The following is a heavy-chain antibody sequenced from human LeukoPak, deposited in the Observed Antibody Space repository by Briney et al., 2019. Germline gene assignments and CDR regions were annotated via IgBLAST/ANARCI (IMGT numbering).Heavy chain of an antibody. Sequence: PGGSLRLSCTASGFTFDDVGMSWVRQAPGKGLEWVSGINWNGGSTAYADSVKGRFTISRDNAKNSLYLQMNSLRAEDTALYYCARGFYYDSGATWRAFNIWGQGTMVTVSS. V-gene: IGHV3-20*04. CDR2: INWNGGST. CDR3: ARGFYYDSGATWRAFNI. J-gene: IGHJ3*02. D-gene: IGHD3-22*01. CDR1: GFTFDDVG.